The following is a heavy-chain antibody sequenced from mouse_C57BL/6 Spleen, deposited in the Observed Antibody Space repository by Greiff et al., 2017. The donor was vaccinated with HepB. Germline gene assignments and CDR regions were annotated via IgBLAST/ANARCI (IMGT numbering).Heavy chain of an antibody. J-gene: IGHJ3*01. CDR1: GYTFTSYW. V-gene: IGHV1-52*01. CDR2: IDPSDSET. D-gene: IGHD1-1*01. CDR3: ARYGTTVVDPWFAY. Sequence: QVQLKQPGAELVRPGSSVKLSCKASGYTFTSYWMHWVKQRPIQGLEWIGNIDPSDSETHYNQKFKDKATLTVDKSSSTAYMQLSSLTSEDSAVYYCARYGTTVVDPWFAYWGQGTLVTVSA.